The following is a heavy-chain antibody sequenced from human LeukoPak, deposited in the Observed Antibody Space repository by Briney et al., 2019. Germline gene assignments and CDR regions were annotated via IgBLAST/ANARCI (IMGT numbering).Heavy chain of an antibody. D-gene: IGHD3-10*01. V-gene: IGHV4-59*01. Sequence: SETLSLTCTVSGDSFRTFYWSWLRQPPGKGLEWIGFVFHTVSTNYTPSLKSRITMSVESSKNQFSLKVTSVTAADTAVYCARGAASVVRGDVHFDSWGQGTLVTVSS. J-gene: IGHJ4*02. CDR3: ARGAASVVRGDVHFDS. CDR2: VFHTVST. CDR1: GDSFRTFY.